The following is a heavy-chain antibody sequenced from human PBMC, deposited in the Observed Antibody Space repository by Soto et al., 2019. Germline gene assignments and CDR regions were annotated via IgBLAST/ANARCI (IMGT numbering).Heavy chain of an antibody. CDR2: ISYDGSNK. CDR3: ARDSYGMDV. V-gene: IGHV3-30-3*01. CDR1: GFTFSSYA. Sequence: QVPLVESGGGVVQPGRSLRLSCAASGFTFSSYAMHWVRQAPGKGLEWVAVISYDGSNKYYADSVKGRLTISRDNSKNTLYLRMNSLRAEDTAVYYCARDSYGMDVWGQGTTVTVSS. J-gene: IGHJ6*02.